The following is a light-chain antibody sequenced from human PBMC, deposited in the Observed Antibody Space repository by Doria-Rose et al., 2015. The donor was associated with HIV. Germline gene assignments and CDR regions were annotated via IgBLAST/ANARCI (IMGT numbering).Light chain of an antibody. J-gene: IGKJ2*02. V-gene: IGKV1-39*01. CDR2: AAS. CDR1: QSISSY. CDR3: QQSCCTPST. Sequence: DIRVTQSPSSLSASVGDRVTITCRASQSISSYLNWYQQKPGKAPKLLIYAASGLQSGVPSRVSGSGSGTDFTLTISSLQPEDFAAYYCQQSCCTPSTFGQGTKLEIK.